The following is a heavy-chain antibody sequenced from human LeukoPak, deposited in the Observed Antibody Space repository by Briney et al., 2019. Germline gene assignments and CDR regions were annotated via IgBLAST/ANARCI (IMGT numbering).Heavy chain of an antibody. CDR1: GYTFTIYA. Sequence: GASVKVSCKASGYTFTIYAMHWVSQAPGQRLEWMGWINAGNGNTKYSQEFQGRVTITGDTSASTAYMELSSLRSEDMAVYYCARGAGSTAYYYMDVWGKGTTVTVSS. V-gene: IGHV1-3*03. CDR3: ARGAGSTAYYYMDV. CDR2: INAGNGNT. J-gene: IGHJ6*03. D-gene: IGHD4-17*01.